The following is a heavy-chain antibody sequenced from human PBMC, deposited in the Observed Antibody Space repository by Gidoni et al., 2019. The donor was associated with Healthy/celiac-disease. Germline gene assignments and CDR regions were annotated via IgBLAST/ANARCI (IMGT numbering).Heavy chain of an antibody. Sequence: QAPGKGLEWVAVISYDGSNKYYADSVKGRFTISRDNSKNTLYLQMNSLRAEDTAVYYCAKAPRYGSGDFAFDIWGQGTMVTVSS. V-gene: IGHV3-30*18. CDR2: ISYDGSNK. CDR3: AKAPRYGSGDFAFDI. J-gene: IGHJ3*02. D-gene: IGHD1-1*01.